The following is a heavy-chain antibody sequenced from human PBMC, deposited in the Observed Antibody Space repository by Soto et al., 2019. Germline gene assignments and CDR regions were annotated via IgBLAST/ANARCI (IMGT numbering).Heavy chain of an antibody. Sequence: EVLRLSWAAPGFPFSSYAMSWVRQAPGKGLEWVSAISGSGGSTYYADSVKGRFTISRDNSKNTLYLQMNSLRAEDTAVYYCAKDPVLGVTAPRYFDNWGQGTLLTVSS. D-gene: IGHD3-10*01. J-gene: IGHJ4*02. CDR1: GFPFSSYA. CDR2: ISGSGGST. CDR3: AKDPVLGVTAPRYFDN. V-gene: IGHV3-23*01.